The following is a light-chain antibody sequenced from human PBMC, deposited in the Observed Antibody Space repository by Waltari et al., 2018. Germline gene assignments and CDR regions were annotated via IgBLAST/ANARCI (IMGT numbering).Light chain of an antibody. CDR1: QRLLYNSNNKNY. CDR2: WAS. Sequence: DIVMTQSPDSLAVSLGEKATINCKSTQRLLYNSNNKNYLAWYQQKPGQPLKLFFYWASSRESGVPDRFSGSGSGTDFTLTIGSLQAEDVAVYYCQQYYTAPYTFGQGTKLEIK. J-gene: IGKJ2*01. CDR3: QQYYTAPYT. V-gene: IGKV4-1*01.